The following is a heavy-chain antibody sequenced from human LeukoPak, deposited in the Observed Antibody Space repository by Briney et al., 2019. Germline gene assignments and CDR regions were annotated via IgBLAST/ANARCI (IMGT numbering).Heavy chain of an antibody. CDR2: IKRDGSEE. CDR3: ARFAIVPTMRAVDY. V-gene: IGHV3-7*01. J-gene: IGHJ4*02. CDR1: GGSISSYY. Sequence: ETLSLTCTVPGGSISSYYWSWIRRPPGKGLEWVANIKRDGSEEYYVDSVKGRFTISRDNAKNSLYLQMNSLRVEDTAVYYCARFAIVPTMRAVDYWGQGTLVTVSS. D-gene: IGHD5-12*01.